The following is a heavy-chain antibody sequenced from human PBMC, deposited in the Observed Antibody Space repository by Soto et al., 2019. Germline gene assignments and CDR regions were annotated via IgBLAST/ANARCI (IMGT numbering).Heavy chain of an antibody. J-gene: IGHJ4*02. CDR2: IYYSGST. CDR1: GGSISSYY. CDR3: ASQNYGSGGTYFDY. V-gene: IGHV4-59*08. D-gene: IGHD3-10*01. Sequence: QVQLQESGPGLVKPSETLSLTCTVSGGSISSYYWSWIRQPPGKGLEWIGYIYYSGSTNYDPSLTSRVNISVDTSNNPFSLKLTSMTAAATAVYYCASQNYGSGGTYFDYWGQGTLVAFSS.